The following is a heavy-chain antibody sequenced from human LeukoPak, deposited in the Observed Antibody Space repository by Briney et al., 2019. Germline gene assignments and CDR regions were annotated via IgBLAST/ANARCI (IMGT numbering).Heavy chain of an antibody. CDR3: ARERYFDWSDAFDI. V-gene: IGHV3-74*01. CDR1: GFTFGDYW. Sequence: GGSLRLSCEVSGFTFGDYWMHWVRQPPGKGLVWVSRINGDERSRAYADSVKGRFTISRDNSKNTLYLQMNSLRAEDTAVYYCARERYFDWSDAFDIWGQGTMVTVSS. CDR2: INGDERSR. D-gene: IGHD3-9*01. J-gene: IGHJ3*02.